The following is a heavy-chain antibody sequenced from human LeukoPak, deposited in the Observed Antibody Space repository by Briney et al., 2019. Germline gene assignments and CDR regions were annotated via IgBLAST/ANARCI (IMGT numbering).Heavy chain of an antibody. CDR3: ARAPSYCSSTSCSNWFDP. Sequence: SETLSLTCAVSGYSISSGYYWGWIRQPPGKGLEWIGSIYHSGSTYYNPSLKSRVTISVDTSKNRFSLKLSSVTAADTAVYYCARAPSYCSSTSCSNWFDPWGQGTLVTVSS. CDR2: IYHSGST. V-gene: IGHV4-38-2*01. D-gene: IGHD2-2*01. CDR1: GYSISSGYY. J-gene: IGHJ5*02.